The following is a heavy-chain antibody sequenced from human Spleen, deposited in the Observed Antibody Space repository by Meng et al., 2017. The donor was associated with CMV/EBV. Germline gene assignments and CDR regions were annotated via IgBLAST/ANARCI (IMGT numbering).Heavy chain of an antibody. Sequence: QLSLQSSDPGLVKPSETLSLTCTVSGGSISSSSYYWGWIRQPPGKGLEWIGSIYYSGSTYYNPSLKSRVTISVDTSKNQFSLKLSSVTAADTAVYYCARDSSSSFDYWGQGTLVTVSS. D-gene: IGHD6-6*01. V-gene: IGHV4-39*07. CDR3: ARDSSSSFDY. CDR1: GGSISSSSYY. CDR2: IYYSGST. J-gene: IGHJ4*02.